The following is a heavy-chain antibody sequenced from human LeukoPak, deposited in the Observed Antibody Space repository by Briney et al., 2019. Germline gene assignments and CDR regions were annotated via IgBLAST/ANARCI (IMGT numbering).Heavy chain of an antibody. Sequence: GGSLRLSCAASGFIVSSNYMTWVRPAPGKGLEWFSLIYSGGDTFYTDSVKGRFTISRDNSKNTLYLQMNSLRAEDTTIYYCARGKLAAKDYWGQGSLVTVYS. V-gene: IGHV3-66*01. CDR2: IYSGGDT. J-gene: IGHJ4*02. CDR3: ARGKLAAKDY. CDR1: GFIVSSNY. D-gene: IGHD6-6*01.